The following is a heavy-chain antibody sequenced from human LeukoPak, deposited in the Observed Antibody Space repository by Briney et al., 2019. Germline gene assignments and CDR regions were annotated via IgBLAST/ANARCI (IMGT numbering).Heavy chain of an antibody. Sequence: GASVKVSCKASGYTFTSYGISWVRQAPGQGLEWMGWISAYNGNTNYAQKLQGRVTMTTDTSTSTAYMELRSLRSGDTAVYYCARGMTTVTPGAFDIWGQGTMVTVSS. D-gene: IGHD4-17*01. J-gene: IGHJ3*02. CDR1: GYTFTSYG. CDR2: ISAYNGNT. V-gene: IGHV1-18*01. CDR3: ARGMTTVTPGAFDI.